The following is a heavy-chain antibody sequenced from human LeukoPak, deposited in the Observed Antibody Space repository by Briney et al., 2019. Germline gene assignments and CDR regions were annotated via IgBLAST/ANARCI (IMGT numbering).Heavy chain of an antibody. V-gene: IGHV3-23*01. CDR3: TKEGDYDFWSGYLGHFDY. Sequence: GGSLRLSCAASGFTFSSHAMSWVRQAPGKGLEWVSAISGSGGSTYYADSVKGRFTISRDNSKNTLYLQMNSLRAEDTAVYYCTKEGDYDFWSGYLGHFDYWGQGTLVTVSS. CDR1: GFTFSSHA. D-gene: IGHD3-3*01. J-gene: IGHJ4*02. CDR2: ISGSGGST.